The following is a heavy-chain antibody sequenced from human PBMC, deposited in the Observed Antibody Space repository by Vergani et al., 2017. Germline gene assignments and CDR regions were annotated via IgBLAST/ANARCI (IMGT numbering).Heavy chain of an antibody. V-gene: IGHV3-7*01. J-gene: IGHJ5*01. CDR2: INQDGSEK. D-gene: IGHD3-22*01. Sequence: EVQLVESGGGLVQPGGSLRLSCAASGFIFSHYWMSWVRQAPGKGLEWVANINQDGSEKYYVDSVKGRFTISRDNAKNSLYLQMNSLRAEDTALYYCARIKYYGSSGYSLSRLQNWLDCWGQGTLITFSS. CDR1: GFIFSHYW. CDR3: ARIKYYGSSGYSLSRLQNWLDC.